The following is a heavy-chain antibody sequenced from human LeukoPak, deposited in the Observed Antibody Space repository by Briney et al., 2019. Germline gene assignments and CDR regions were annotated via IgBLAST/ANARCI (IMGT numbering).Heavy chain of an antibody. CDR1: GYTFTGYY. J-gene: IGHJ5*02. CDR2: INPNSGGT. CDR3: ARGVPAASPWWFDP. Sequence: GASVKVSCKASGYTFTGYYMHWVRQAPGQGLEWMGWINPNSGGTNHAQKFQGRVTMTRDASISTAYMELSRLRSDDTAVYYCARGVPAASPWWFDPWGQGTLVTVSS. V-gene: IGHV1-2*02. D-gene: IGHD2-2*01.